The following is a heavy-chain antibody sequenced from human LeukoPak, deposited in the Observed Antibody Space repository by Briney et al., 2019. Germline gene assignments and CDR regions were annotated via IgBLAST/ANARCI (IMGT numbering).Heavy chain of an antibody. V-gene: IGHV3-11*01. J-gene: IGHJ4*02. CDR1: GFTFSDYY. D-gene: IGHD3-3*01. CDR3: ARARVDFWSGHFDY. Sequence: GGSLRLSCAASGFTFSDYYMSWIRQAPGKRLEWVSYISSSGSTIYYADSVKGRFTISRDNAKNSLYLQMNSLRAEDTAVYYCARARVDFWSGHFDYWGQGTLVTVSS. CDR2: ISSSGSTI.